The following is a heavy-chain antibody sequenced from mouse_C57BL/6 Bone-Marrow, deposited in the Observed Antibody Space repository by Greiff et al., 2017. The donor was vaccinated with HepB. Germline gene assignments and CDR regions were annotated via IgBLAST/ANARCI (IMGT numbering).Heavy chain of an antibody. Sequence: VQLQQPGAELMKPGASVKLSCKATGYTFTGYWIEWVKQRPGHGLEWIGEILPGSGSTNYNEKFKGKATFTADTSSNTAYMQLSSLTTEDSAIYYCASPSIYYYGSSYGFDVWGTGTTVTVSS. CDR3: ASPSIYYYGSSYGFDV. V-gene: IGHV1-9*01. D-gene: IGHD1-1*01. J-gene: IGHJ1*03. CDR2: ILPGSGST. CDR1: GYTFTGYW.